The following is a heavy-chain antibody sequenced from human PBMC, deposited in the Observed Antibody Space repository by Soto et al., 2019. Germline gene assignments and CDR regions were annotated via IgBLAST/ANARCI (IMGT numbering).Heavy chain of an antibody. CDR1: GGSITSSSYY. CDR3: ARHGIRSGPAPNLYGLDV. D-gene: IGHD6-19*01. J-gene: IGHJ6*02. V-gene: IGHV4-39*01. CDR2: IYYGGST. Sequence: QLQLQESGPGLVKPSETLSLTCTVSGGSITSSSYYWGWIRQPPGKGLEWIGSIYYGGSTHYNPSLKSRVIIAVDTSKNQFSLRLSSVTAADTAVYYCARHGIRSGPAPNLYGLDVWGQGTTVTVSS.